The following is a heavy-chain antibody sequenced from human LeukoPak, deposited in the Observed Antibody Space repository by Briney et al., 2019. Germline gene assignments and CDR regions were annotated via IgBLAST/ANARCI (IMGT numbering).Heavy chain of an antibody. CDR3: ARAEYSRNEGAFDI. CDR2: IYYSGST. D-gene: IGHD6-6*01. J-gene: IGHJ3*02. CDR1: GGSISSYY. V-gene: IGHV4-59*01. Sequence: SETLSLTCTVPGGSISSYYWSWIRQPPGKGLEWIGYIYYSGSTNYNPSLKSRVTISVDTSKNQFSLKLSSVTAADTAVYYCARAEYSRNEGAFDIWGQGTMVTVSS.